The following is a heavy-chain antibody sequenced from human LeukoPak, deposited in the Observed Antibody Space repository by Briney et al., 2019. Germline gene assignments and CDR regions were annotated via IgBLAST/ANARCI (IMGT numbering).Heavy chain of an antibody. CDR1: GGSISSYY. CDR2: IYYSGST. J-gene: IGHJ5*02. D-gene: IGHD1-26*01. V-gene: IGHV4-59*01. CDR3: ARSPGGSYKLPNWFDP. Sequence: SETLSLTCTVSGGSISSYYWSWIRQPPGKGLEWIGYIYYSGSTNYNPSLKSRVTISVDTSKNQFSLKLSSVTAADTAVYYCARSPGGSYKLPNWFDPWGQGTLVTVSS.